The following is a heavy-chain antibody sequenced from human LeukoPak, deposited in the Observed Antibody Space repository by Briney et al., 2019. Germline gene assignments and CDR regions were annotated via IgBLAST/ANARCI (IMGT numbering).Heavy chain of an antibody. D-gene: IGHD6-19*01. J-gene: IGHJ4*02. V-gene: IGHV6-1*01. Sequence: WQPLSHLCGISGDSVSSNCAVWNWIRQSPSRALEWLGRPYYRYQRYHDYALSVNSRITINPDTSKNQFSLQLYSVTPEDTAVYYCERDLRGYSSGRTPFDYWGQGTLVTVSS. CDR1: GDSVSSNCAV. CDR3: ERDLRGYSSGRTPFDY. CDR2: PYYRYQRYH.